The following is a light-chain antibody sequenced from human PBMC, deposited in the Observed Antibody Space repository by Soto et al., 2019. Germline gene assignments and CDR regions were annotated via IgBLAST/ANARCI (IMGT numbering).Light chain of an antibody. V-gene: IGKV3-20*01. CDR3: QQYGSAPPT. Sequence: EIVLTQSPGTLSLSPGERGTLSCRASQSVSSSYLAWYQHRPGQAPRLLIFGASSRATGIPDRFSGSGSGTDFTVTISRLEPEDVAVYYCQQYGSAPPTFGQGTKVEIK. CDR2: GAS. J-gene: IGKJ1*01. CDR1: QSVSSSY.